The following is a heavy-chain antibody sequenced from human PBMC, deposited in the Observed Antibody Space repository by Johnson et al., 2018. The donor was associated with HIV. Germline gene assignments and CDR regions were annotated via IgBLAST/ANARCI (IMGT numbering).Heavy chain of an antibody. J-gene: IGHJ3*01. CDR1: GFTFSSYW. D-gene: IGHD3-10*01. CDR3: YCTDHLGAGSESKGTFDA. CDR2: IGTAGDT. Sequence: VQLVESGGGLVQPGGSLRLSCAASGFTFSSYWMSWVRQATGKGLEWVSAIGTAGDTYYPGSVKGRFTISTNNAKNTLYLQMTSLRQDDTAVYSCYCTDHLGAGSESKGTFDAWGQGTMVTVSS. V-gene: IGHV3-13*01.